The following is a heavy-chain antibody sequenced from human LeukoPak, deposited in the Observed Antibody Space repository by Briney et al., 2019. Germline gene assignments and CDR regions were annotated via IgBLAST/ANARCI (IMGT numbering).Heavy chain of an antibody. CDR1: GFTFSSYS. CDR3: SRGSGWLSVY. V-gene: IGHV3-21*03. J-gene: IGHJ4*02. CDR2: ISSSSSYI. D-gene: IGHD6-19*01. Sequence: GGSLRLSCAASGFTFSSYSMNWVRQAPGKGLEWVSSISSSSSYIYYADSAKGRFTISRDNAKNSLYLQMNSLTTEDTAVYYCSRGSGWLSVYWGQGTLVTVSS.